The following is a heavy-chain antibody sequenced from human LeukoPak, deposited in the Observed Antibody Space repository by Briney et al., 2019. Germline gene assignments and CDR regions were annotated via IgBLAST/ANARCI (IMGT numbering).Heavy chain of an antibody. CDR1: GFTFSSHA. Sequence: GGSLRLSCAASGFTFSSHARSWVRQAPGQGLEWVSTISGSGSSTYYANSVKGRFTISRDNSRNTLYLQMNSLRAEDSAVYYCAKAACVGDCNFPFDNWGQGTLVPVSS. J-gene: IGHJ4*02. CDR2: ISGSGSST. D-gene: IGHD2-21*02. V-gene: IGHV3-23*01. CDR3: AKAACVGDCNFPFDN.